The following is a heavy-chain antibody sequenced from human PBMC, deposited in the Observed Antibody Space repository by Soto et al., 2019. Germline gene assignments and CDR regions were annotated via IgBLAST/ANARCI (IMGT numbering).Heavy chain of an antibody. Sequence: PGGSLRLSCAASGFTFSSYSMNLVRQAPGKGLEWVSSISSSSSYIYYADSVKGRFTISRDNAKNSLYLQMNSLRAEDTAVYYCAKQAPYSNSWYEIDHWGQGTLVTVSS. CDR1: GFTFSSYS. J-gene: IGHJ4*02. CDR2: ISSSSSYI. CDR3: AKQAPYSNSWYEIDH. V-gene: IGHV3-21*01. D-gene: IGHD6-13*01.